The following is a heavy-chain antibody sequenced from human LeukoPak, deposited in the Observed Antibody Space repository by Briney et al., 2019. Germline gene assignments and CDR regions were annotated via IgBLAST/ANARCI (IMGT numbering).Heavy chain of an antibody. J-gene: IGHJ4*02. CDR3: ARIPLGYSGAYYFDY. CDR1: RGSISGSIRSYY. Sequence: KPSETLSLTCTVSRGSISGSIRSYYWSWLRQPPGKGLEWIGYISSSGSVNDNPSLRSRVTISVDTSKNQFFLNLSSVSAADTAVYYCARIPLGYSGAYYFDYWGQGTLVTVS. CDR2: ISSSGSV. D-gene: IGHD5-12*01. V-gene: IGHV4-4*09.